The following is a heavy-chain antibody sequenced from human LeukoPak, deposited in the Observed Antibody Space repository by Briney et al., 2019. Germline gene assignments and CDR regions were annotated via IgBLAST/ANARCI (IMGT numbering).Heavy chain of an antibody. D-gene: IGHD3-3*01. Sequence: GGSLRPSCAASGFNFNKYWMTWVRQAPGKGLEWVANINEDGSAKFCADSVKGRFTISRDNAKKSLYLQMNSLRAEDTAVYYCVRDPVFGKLDYWGQGTLVTVPS. CDR3: VRDPVFGKLDY. V-gene: IGHV3-7*04. J-gene: IGHJ4*02. CDR2: INEDGSAK. CDR1: GFNFNKYW.